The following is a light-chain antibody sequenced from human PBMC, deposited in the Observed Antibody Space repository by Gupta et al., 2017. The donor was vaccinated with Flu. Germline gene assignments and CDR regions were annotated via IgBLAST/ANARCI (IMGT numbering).Light chain of an antibody. J-gene: IGKJ1*01. CDR1: LSISNW. CDR3: QQSWT. CDR2: KAS. V-gene: IGKV1-5*03. Sequence: DIQMTQSPSTLSASVGDRVTITCRASLSISNWLAWYQQKPGKAPKLLIYKASVLEAGVQSRFSGSGSGTEFTLTISSLQPDDFATYFCQQSWTFGQGTKVEIK.